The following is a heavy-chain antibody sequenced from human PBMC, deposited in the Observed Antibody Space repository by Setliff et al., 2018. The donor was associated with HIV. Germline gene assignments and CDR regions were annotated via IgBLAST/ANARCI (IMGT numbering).Heavy chain of an antibody. J-gene: IGHJ6*02. Sequence: SETLSLTCAGSGYSISSGYYWGWIRQPPGKGLEWIGSIYHSGSTYYNPSLKSRVTISVDTSKNQFSLKLSSVTAADTAVYYCATQIVIDYGPLWGQGTMVTVSKNYHGMDVWGPGTTVTVSS. D-gene: IGHD3-16*01. CDR3: ATQIVIDYGPLWGQGTMVTVSKNYHGMDV. CDR1: GYSISSGYY. CDR2: IYHSGST. V-gene: IGHV4-38-2*01.